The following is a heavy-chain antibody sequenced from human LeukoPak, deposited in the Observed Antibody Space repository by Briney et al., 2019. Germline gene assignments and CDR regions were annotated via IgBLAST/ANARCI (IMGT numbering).Heavy chain of an antibody. D-gene: IGHD2-8*01. Sequence: PGGSLRLSCAASGFTFSSYWMSWVRQAPGKGLEWVAVISYDGSNKYYADSVKGRFTISRDNSKNTLYLQMNSLRAEDTAVYYCASPNPADYWGQGTLVTVSS. CDR3: ASPNPADY. V-gene: IGHV3-30-3*01. CDR2: ISYDGSNK. J-gene: IGHJ4*02. CDR1: GFTFSSYW.